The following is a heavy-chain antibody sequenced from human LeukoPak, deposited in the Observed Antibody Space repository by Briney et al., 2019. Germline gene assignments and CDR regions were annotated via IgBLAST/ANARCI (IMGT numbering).Heavy chain of an antibody. V-gene: IGHV3-48*04. CDR3: ARGGYCSSSICYSLNAFDI. CDR2: ISSSGTTI. D-gene: IGHD2-2*01. Sequence: PGGSLRLSCTASGFTFSSYSMNWVRQAPGKGLEWVSYISSSGTTIYYADSVKGGFTISRDNAKNSLYLQMNSLRAEDTAVYYCARGGYCSSSICYSLNAFDISGQGTMFTVSS. J-gene: IGHJ3*02. CDR1: GFTFSSYS.